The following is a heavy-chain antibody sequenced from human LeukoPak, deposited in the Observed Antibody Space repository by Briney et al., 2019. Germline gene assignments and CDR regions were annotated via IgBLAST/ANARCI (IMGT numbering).Heavy chain of an antibody. CDR1: GGSISSYC. Sequence: SETLSLTCTVSGGSISSYCWSWIRQPPGKGLEWIGYIYYSGSTNYNPSLKSRVTISVDTSKNQFSLKLSSVTAADTAVYYCARAAGGGSYYYFDYWGQGTLVTVSS. CDR3: ARAAGGGSYYYFDY. CDR2: IYYSGST. V-gene: IGHV4-59*01. D-gene: IGHD1-26*01. J-gene: IGHJ4*02.